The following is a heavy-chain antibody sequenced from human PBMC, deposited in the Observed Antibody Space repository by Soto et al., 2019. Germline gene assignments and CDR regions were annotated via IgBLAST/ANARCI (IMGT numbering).Heavy chain of an antibody. J-gene: IGHJ4*02. Sequence: ASVKVSCKASGGSFSNFGISWVRQAPGQGLEWMGGIVPVFGRPNYAQRFRGRLTITADESTSTGYTELISLRSDDTAVYYCAREGSGYNFWGQGTQVTVSS. CDR3: AREGSGYNF. V-gene: IGHV1-69*13. CDR1: GGSFSNFG. CDR2: IVPVFGRP. D-gene: IGHD5-12*01.